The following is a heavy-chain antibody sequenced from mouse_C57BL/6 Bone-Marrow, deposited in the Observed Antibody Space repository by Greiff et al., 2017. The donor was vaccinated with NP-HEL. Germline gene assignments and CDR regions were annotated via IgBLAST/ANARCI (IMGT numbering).Heavy chain of an antibody. CDR3: ARAYDGYHWYFDV. CDR1: GYSITSGYY. J-gene: IGHJ1*03. CDR2: ISYDGSN. D-gene: IGHD2-3*01. V-gene: IGHV3-6*01. Sequence: EVKLMESGPGLVKPSQSLSLTCSVTGYSITSGYYWNWIRQFPGNKLEWMGYISYDGSNNYNPSLKNRISITRDTSKNQFFLKLNSVTTEDTATYYCARAYDGYHWYFDVWGTGTTVTVSS.